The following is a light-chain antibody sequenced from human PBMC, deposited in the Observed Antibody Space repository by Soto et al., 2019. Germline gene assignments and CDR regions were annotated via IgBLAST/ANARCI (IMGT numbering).Light chain of an antibody. CDR2: DDN. CDR1: SSNIGAGYD. V-gene: IGLV1-40*01. J-gene: IGLJ2*01. Sequence: QSVLTQTPSVSGAPGQKITMSCTGSSSNIGAGYDVHWYQQLPGAAPRLLIYDDNNRPSGVPDRFSASNSGTSASLAITGLQGEDEAVYYCQSYDTSLSGLIFGAGTKVTVL. CDR3: QSYDTSLSGLI.